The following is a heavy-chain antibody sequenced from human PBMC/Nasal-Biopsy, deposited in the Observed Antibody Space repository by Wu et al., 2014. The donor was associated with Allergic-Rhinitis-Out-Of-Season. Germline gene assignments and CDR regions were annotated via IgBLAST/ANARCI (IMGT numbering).Heavy chain of an antibody. V-gene: IGHV3-30*18. J-gene: IGHJ6*03. CDR2: ISYDGTNK. CDR3: AKDLKSHRDIKYYYYYYYMDV. CDR1: GFTFSSYG. Sequence: LRLSCAASGFTFSSYGMHWVRQAPGKGLEWVSVISYDGTNKYYADSVKGRFTISRDNSKNTLYLQMNSLRAEDTAVYYCAKDLKSHRDIKYYYYYYYMDVWGKGTTVTVSS.